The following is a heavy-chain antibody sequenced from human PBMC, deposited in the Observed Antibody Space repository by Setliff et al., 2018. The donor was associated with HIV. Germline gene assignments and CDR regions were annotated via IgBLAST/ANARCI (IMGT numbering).Heavy chain of an antibody. CDR3: ARRIDDSGSFPDKNWFDT. D-gene: IGHD3-10*01. CDR1: GDSISSYT. J-gene: IGHJ5*02. CDR2: IFSSGST. Sequence: SETLSLTCTVSGDSISSYTWNWIRQSPGGGLEWIGFIFSSGSTKYNPSLQSRVTMSIDTSKNQFSLRLTSVTAADTAVYYCARRIDDSGSFPDKNWFDTWGQGSLVTVS. V-gene: IGHV4-4*09.